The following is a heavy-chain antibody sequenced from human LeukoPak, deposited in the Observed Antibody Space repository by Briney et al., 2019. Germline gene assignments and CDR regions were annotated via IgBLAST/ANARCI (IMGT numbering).Heavy chain of an antibody. V-gene: IGHV1-2*02. CDR2: INPNSGGT. CDR1: GYTFTGYY. D-gene: IGHD6-13*01. J-gene: IGHJ4*02. CDR3: ARTPGYSSSHFDY. Sequence: ASVKVSCKASGYTFTGYYMHWVRQAPGQGLEWMGWINPNSGGTNYAQKFQGRVTMTRDTSISTAYMELSRLRSDDTAVYYCARTPGYSSSHFDYWGQGTLVTVSS.